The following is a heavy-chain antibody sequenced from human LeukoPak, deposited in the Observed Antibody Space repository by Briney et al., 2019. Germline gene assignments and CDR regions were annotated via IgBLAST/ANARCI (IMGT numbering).Heavy chain of an antibody. J-gene: IGHJ4*02. V-gene: IGHV3-23*01. CDR1: GFTFSSYA. CDR3: ANYSGSSRWFDY. CDR2: ISGGGGST. D-gene: IGHD6-13*01. Sequence: GGSLRPSCAASGFTFSSYAMSWVRQAPGKGLEWVSGISGGGGSTYYADSVKGRFTISRDNSKNTLYLQMNSLRAEDTAVYYCANYSGSSRWFDYWGQGTLVTVSS.